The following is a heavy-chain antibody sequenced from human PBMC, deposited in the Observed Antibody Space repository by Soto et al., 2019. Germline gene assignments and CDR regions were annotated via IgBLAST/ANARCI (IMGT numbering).Heavy chain of an antibody. D-gene: IGHD3-22*01. CDR1: GYTFTSYG. V-gene: IGHV1-18*01. CDR2: ISAYNGNT. CDR3: ARDKSSFFYVSRGYYRPFHY. J-gene: IGHJ4*02. Sequence: ASVKVSCKASGYTFTSYGISWVRQAPGQGLEWMGWISAYNGNTNYAQKLQGRVTMTTDTSTSTAYMELRSLRSDDTAVYYCARDKSSFFYVSRGYYRPFHYSGQGPLVTGFS.